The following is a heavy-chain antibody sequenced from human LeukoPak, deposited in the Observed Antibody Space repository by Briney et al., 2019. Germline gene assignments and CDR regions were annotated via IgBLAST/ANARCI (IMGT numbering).Heavy chain of an antibody. Sequence: SETLSRTCTVSGGSISSSSYYWGWIRQPPGKGLEWIGSIYYSGSTYYNPSIKSRVTISVDTSKNQFSLKLSSVPAADTALYYCARVSRRGYSYGLFDYWGQGTLVTVSS. J-gene: IGHJ4*02. CDR1: GGSISSSSYY. CDR3: ARVSRRGYSYGLFDY. D-gene: IGHD5-18*01. V-gene: IGHV4-39*07. CDR2: IYYSGST.